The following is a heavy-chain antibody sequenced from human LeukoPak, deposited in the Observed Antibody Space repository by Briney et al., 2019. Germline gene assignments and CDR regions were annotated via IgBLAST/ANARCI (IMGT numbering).Heavy chain of an antibody. Sequence: GGSLRLSCAASGFTFSDHYMDWVRQAPGKGLEWVGRSTNKANSYTTDYAASVKGRFTISRDDSKNSLYLQMNSLKTEDTAIYYCARAYSTTWYSPGYWGQGTLVTVSS. D-gene: IGHD6-13*01. CDR1: GFTFSDHY. J-gene: IGHJ4*02. V-gene: IGHV3-72*01. CDR3: ARAYSTTWYSPGY. CDR2: STNKANSYTT.